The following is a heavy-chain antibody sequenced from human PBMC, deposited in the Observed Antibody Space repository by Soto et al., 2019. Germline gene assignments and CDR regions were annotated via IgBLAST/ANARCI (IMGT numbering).Heavy chain of an antibody. CDR1: GFSFSTSGVG. J-gene: IGHJ5*02. CDR2: IYWDDDR. V-gene: IGHV2-5*02. Sequence: SGPTLVNPTQTLTLTCTFSGFSFSTSGVGVGWIRQPPGKALEWLALIYWDDDRRYSPSLRSRLTITKDTSKNQVVLTMTNMDPVDTATYYCVSGSFPNRFDPWGQGTLVTVSS. CDR3: VSGSFPNRFDP. D-gene: IGHD3-10*01.